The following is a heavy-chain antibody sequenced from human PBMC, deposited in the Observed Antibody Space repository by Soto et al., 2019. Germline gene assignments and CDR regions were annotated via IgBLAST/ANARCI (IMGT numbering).Heavy chain of an antibody. J-gene: IGHJ6*02. CDR2: IIPILDTT. Sequence: QVQLVQSGAEVKKPGSSVKVSCKASGGTFTSYTISWVRQAPGQGLEWMGRIIPILDTTNYAQKYQGRVTITADKSTRTACVELSSLTSEDTAVYYCARMIGYCSDTSCHDNYYYHYGMDVWGQGTTVTVSS. V-gene: IGHV1-69*08. D-gene: IGHD2-2*01. CDR3: ARMIGYCSDTSCHDNYYYHYGMDV. CDR1: GGTFTSYT.